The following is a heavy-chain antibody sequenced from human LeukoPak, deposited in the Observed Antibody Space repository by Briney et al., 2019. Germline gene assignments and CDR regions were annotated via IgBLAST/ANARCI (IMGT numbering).Heavy chain of an antibody. D-gene: IGHD2-21*02. CDR2: INPNSGGT. CDR1: GYTFTGYY. J-gene: IGHJ1*01. Sequence: ASVKVSCKASGYTFTGYYMHWVRQAPGQGLEWMGWINPNSGGTNYAQKSQGRVTMTRDTSISTAYMELSRLRSDDTAVYYCARAQHIVVVTAHFQHWGQGTLVTVSS. V-gene: IGHV1-2*02. CDR3: ARAQHIVVVTAHFQH.